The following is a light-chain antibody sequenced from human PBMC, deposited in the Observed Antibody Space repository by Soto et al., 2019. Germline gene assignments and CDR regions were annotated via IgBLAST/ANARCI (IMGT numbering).Light chain of an antibody. J-gene: IGKJ3*01. V-gene: IGKV3-20*01. CDR3: QQYGSSPFT. Sequence: VLSLSTSTLSLSPGERATLSFRASQSVSSSYLAWYQQKPGQAPRLLIYGASSRATGIPDRFSGSGSGTDFTLTISRLEPEDFAVYYCQQYGSSPFTFGPGTKVDIK. CDR2: GAS. CDR1: QSVSSSY.